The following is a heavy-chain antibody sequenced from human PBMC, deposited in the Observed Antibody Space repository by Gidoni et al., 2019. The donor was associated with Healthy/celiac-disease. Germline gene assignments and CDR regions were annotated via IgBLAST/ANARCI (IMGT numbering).Heavy chain of an antibody. D-gene: IGHD2-2*01. V-gene: IGHV1-69*06. J-gene: IGHJ4*02. Sequence: QVQLVQSGAEVKKPWSSVKVSCKASGGTFSSYAISWVRQAPGQGLEWMGGIIPIFGTANYAQKFQGRVTITADKSTSTAYMELSSLRSEDTAVYYCARDRYCSSTSCYGPFDYWGQGTLVTVSS. CDR2: IIPIFGTA. CDR3: ARDRYCSSTSCYGPFDY. CDR1: GGTFSSYA.